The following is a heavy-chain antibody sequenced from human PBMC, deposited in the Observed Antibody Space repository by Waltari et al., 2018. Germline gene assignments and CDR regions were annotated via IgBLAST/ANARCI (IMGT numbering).Heavy chain of an antibody. V-gene: IGHV4-34*01. CDR3: ARGKSDYDVWSGYSAYDAFDI. CDR2: INHSGST. J-gene: IGHJ3*02. D-gene: IGHD3-3*01. CDR1: GGSFSGYY. Sequence: QVQLQQWGAGLLKPSETLSLTCAVYGGSFSGYYWSWIRQPPGKGLEWIGEINHSGSTNYNPSLKSRVTISGDTSKNQFSLKLSSVTAADTAVYYCARGKSDYDVWSGYSAYDAFDIWGQGTMVTVSS.